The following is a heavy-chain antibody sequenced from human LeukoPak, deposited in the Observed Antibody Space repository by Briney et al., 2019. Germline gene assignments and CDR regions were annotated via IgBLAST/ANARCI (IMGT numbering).Heavy chain of an antibody. CDR1: GFNFDDYA. Sequence: GGSLRLSCAASGFNFDDYAIHWVRQAPGKGLEWVSLISGDGDNIYYADSVKGRFTIPRDNSENSLYLQMNSLGTEDTAIYYCAKDYDRTGYYFDYWGQGTLVTVSS. CDR2: ISGDGDNI. D-gene: IGHD3-22*01. V-gene: IGHV3-43*02. J-gene: IGHJ4*02. CDR3: AKDYDRTGYYFDY.